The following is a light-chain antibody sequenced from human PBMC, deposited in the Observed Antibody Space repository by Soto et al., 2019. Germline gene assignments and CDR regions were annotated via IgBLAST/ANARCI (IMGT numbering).Light chain of an antibody. V-gene: IGLV2-8*01. Sequence: QSALTQPPSASGSPGQSVTISCTGTSSDVGGYNYVSWYQQHPGKAPKLLIYEVSKRPSGVPDHFSGSKSGTSASLAISGLQSEDEADYYCAAWDDSLNGHWVFGGGTKLTVL. CDR1: SSDVGGYNY. CDR2: EVS. CDR3: AAWDDSLNGHWV. J-gene: IGLJ3*02.